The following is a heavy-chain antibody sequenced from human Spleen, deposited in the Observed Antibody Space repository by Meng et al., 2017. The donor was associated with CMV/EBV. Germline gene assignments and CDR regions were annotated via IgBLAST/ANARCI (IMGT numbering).Heavy chain of an antibody. J-gene: IGHJ5*02. V-gene: IGHV4-59*01. D-gene: IGHD1-26*01. CDR2: IYYSGST. Sequence: SETLSLTCTVSCGSISSYYWSWIRQPPGKGLEWIGYIYYSGSTNYHPSLKSRVTISVDTSQNQLSLKLSSVTAADTAVYYWARDRPSGSYGGWFDPWGQGTLVTVSS. CDR1: CGSISSYY. CDR3: ARDRPSGSYGGWFDP.